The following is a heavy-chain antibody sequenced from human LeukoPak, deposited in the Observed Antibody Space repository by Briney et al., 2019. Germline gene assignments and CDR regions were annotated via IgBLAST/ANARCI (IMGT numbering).Heavy chain of an antibody. Sequence: GESLKISCKGSGYSFTRYWIGWVRQIPGKGLEWMGIIYPGDSDTRYSPSFQGQVTISADNSISTAYLQWSSLKASDTAMYYCARQDCSSTSCYRSHFDYWGQGTLVTVSS. D-gene: IGHD2-2*02. CDR2: IYPGDSDT. CDR1: GYSFTRYW. CDR3: ARQDCSSTSCYRSHFDY. J-gene: IGHJ4*02. V-gene: IGHV5-51*01.